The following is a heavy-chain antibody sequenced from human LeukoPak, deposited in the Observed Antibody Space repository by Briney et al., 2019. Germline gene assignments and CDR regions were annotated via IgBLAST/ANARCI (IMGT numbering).Heavy chain of an antibody. CDR2: INPNSGGT. V-gene: IGHV1-2*02. J-gene: IGHJ4*02. Sequence: ASVKVSCKASGYTFTSYGISWVRQAPGQGLEWMGWINPNSGGTNYAQKFQGRVTMTRDTSISTAYMELSRQRSDDTAVYYCARTEEFDYWGQGTLVTVS. CDR1: GYTFTSYG. CDR3: ARTEEFDY.